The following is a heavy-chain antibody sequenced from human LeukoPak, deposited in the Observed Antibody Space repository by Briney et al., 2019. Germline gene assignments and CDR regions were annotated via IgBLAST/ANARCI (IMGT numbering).Heavy chain of an antibody. V-gene: IGHV4-59*08. Sequence: SETLSLTCSVSGGSIRNFYWSWIRQSPGKGLGWIGFVYYTGSTNYSPSLKSRVTISVDTSKNQFSLKLSSVTAADTAMYYCARHTPIRVPGASGYYFTMDAWGHGTTVTVSS. D-gene: IGHD3-10*01. CDR2: VYYTGST. CDR1: GGSIRNFY. J-gene: IGHJ6*02. CDR3: ARHTPIRVPGASGYYFTMDA.